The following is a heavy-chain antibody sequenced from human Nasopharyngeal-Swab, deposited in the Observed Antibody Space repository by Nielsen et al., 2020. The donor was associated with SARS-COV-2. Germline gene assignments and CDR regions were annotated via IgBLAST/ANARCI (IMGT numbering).Heavy chain of an antibody. CDR1: GFTFSSYA. J-gene: IGHJ4*02. CDR2: ISYDGSNK. Sequence: GGSLRLSCAASGFTFSSYAMHWVRQAPGKGLERVAVISYDGSNKYYADSVKGRFTISRDNSKNTLYLQMNSLRAEDTAVYYCARDRGSYGFDYWGQGTLVTVSS. CDR3: ARDRGSYGFDY. D-gene: IGHD1-26*01. V-gene: IGHV3-30-3*01.